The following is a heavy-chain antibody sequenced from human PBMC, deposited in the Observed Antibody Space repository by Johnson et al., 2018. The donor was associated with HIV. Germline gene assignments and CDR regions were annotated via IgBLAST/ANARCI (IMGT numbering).Heavy chain of an antibody. CDR3: ARGVRNSYGYLLGTFDI. J-gene: IGHJ3*02. D-gene: IGHD5-18*01. CDR2: VYSTFGT. V-gene: IGHV3-66*02. CDR1: GFTVSNKY. Sequence: MQLVESGGGLVQPGGSLRLSCAASGFTVSNKYMSWVRQPPGKGLDWVSAVYSTFGTYYADSVRGRFTISTDNSKNTLYLQMNSLRREDTAVYYCARGVRNSYGYLLGTFDIWGQGTMVTVSS.